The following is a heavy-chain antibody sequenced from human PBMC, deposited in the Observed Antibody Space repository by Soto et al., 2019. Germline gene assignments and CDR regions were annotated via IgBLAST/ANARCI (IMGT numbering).Heavy chain of an antibody. CDR1: GGTFSSYT. V-gene: IGHV1-69*02. CDR3: GRGSGYGSYYGMDV. Sequence: QVQLVQSGAEVKKPGSSVKVSCKASGGTFSSYTISWVRQAPGQGLEWMGRIIPILGIANYAQKFQVRVTICAYKSTGRAYLELSSLRSGDTAVYYCGRGSGYGSYYGMDVWGQGSTVSVSS. CDR2: IIPILGIA. J-gene: IGHJ6*02. D-gene: IGHD5-12*01.